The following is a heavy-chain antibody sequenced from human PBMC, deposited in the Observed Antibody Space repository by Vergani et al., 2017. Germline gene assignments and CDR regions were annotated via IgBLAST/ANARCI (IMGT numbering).Heavy chain of an antibody. CDR1: GSTFTGYY. J-gene: IGHJ3*02. Sequence: QVQLVQSGAAVKKPGASVKVSCKAPGSTFTGYYMHWVRQAPGQGLEWMGWINPNSGGTNYAQKFQGRVTMTRDTSISTAYMELSRLRSDDTAVYYCARDYSSGWSMHDALDIWGQGTMVTVSS. CDR3: ARDYSSGWSMHDALDI. CDR2: INPNSGGT. D-gene: IGHD6-19*01. V-gene: IGHV1-2*02.